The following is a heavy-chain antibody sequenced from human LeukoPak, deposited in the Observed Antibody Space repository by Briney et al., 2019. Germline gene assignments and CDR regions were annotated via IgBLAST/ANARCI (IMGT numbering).Heavy chain of an antibody. CDR1: GFTFSSYA. J-gene: IGHJ4*02. D-gene: IGHD2-2*02. CDR3: ARWPLHSATAIEGHFDY. Sequence: GGSLRLSCAASGFTFSSYAMHWVRQAPGKGLEWVAVISYDGSNKYYADSVKGRFTISRDNSKNTLYLQMNSLRAEDTAVYYCARWPLHSATAIEGHFDYWGQGTLVTVSS. V-gene: IGHV3-30-3*01. CDR2: ISYDGSNK.